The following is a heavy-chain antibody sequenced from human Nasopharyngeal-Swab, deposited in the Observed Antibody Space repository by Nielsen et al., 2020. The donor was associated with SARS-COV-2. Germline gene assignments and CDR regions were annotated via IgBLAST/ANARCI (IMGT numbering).Heavy chain of an antibody. D-gene: IGHD6-13*01. CDR2: IYYSGST. CDR1: GGSISSSSYY. V-gene: IGHV4-39*07. CDR3: ARDPAAGTGYFDY. Sequence: SETLSLTCTVSGGSISSSSYYWGWIRQPPGKGLEWIGSIYYSGSTYYNPSLKSRVTISVDTSKNQFSLKLSSVTAADTAVYYRARDPAAGTGYFDYWGQGTLVTVSS. J-gene: IGHJ4*02.